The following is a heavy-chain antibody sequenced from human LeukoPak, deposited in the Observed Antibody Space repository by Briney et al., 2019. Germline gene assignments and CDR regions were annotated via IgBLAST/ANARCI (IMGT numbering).Heavy chain of an antibody. Sequence: GASVKVSCKASGGTFSSYAISWVRQAPGQGLEWMGGIIPIFGTANYAQMFQGRVTITADESTSTAYMELSSLRSEDTAVYYCARDGGKGSTHAFDIWGQGTMVTVSS. CDR2: IIPIFGTA. V-gene: IGHV1-69*13. CDR1: GGTFSSYA. D-gene: IGHD2-15*01. CDR3: ARDGGKGSTHAFDI. J-gene: IGHJ3*02.